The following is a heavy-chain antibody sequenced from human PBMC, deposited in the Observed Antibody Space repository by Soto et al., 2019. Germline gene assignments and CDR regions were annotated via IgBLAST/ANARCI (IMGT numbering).Heavy chain of an antibody. CDR3: ATGWDLYFHY. Sequence: GGSLRLSCAASGFTFSDSYMSWIRQAPGKGLEWISYITFSGNTVYYADSLKGRFTISRDNAKNSLYLQMNSLRAEDTAVYYCATGWDLYFHYWGQGTLVTVSS. D-gene: IGHD1-26*01. CDR2: ITFSGNTV. J-gene: IGHJ4*02. V-gene: IGHV3-11*01. CDR1: GFTFSDSY.